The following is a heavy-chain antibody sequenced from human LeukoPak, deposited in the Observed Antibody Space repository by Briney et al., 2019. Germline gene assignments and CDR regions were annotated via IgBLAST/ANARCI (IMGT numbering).Heavy chain of an antibody. J-gene: IGHJ3*02. CDR2: ISSSSSTI. D-gene: IGHD2-8*01. CDR3: AKGRDLMHAFDI. CDR1: GFTFSHYT. V-gene: IGHV3-48*01. Sequence: GGSLRLSCAASGFTFSHYTMNWVRQAPGKGLEWVSYISSSSSTIYYADSVKGRFTISRDNSENTLYLQMNSLRAEDTAVYYCAKGRDLMHAFDIWGQGTMVTVSS.